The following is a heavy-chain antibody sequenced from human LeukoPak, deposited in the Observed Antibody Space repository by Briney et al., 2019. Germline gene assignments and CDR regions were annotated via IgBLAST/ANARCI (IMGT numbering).Heavy chain of an antibody. CDR2: IKTYTGNT. V-gene: IGHV1-18*01. J-gene: IGHJ6*03. Sequence: GASVKVSCKASGYTFTHYAIACVRQAPGQGLEWLGWIKTYTGNTNYTQKLQGRVTMTTDTSTSTAYMELTGLRPGDTAVYYCARDPSGRGLTYGNGYYYYYMDVWGKGTTITVSS. D-gene: IGHD5-18*01. CDR3: ARDPSGRGLTYGNGYYYYYMDV. CDR1: GYTFTHYA.